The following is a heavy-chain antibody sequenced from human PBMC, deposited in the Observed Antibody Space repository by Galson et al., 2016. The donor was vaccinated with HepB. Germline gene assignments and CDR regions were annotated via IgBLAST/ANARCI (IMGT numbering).Heavy chain of an antibody. Sequence: SLRLSCAASGFTFSSYWMHWVRQAPGKGLVWVSRIQGDGSTTRYADSVKGRFTISRDNAKNSLYLQMNSLGPEDTALYYCAKGTISTTVTPLDYWGQGTLVTVSS. CDR3: AKGTISTTVTPLDY. V-gene: IGHV3-74*01. CDR2: IQGDGSTT. D-gene: IGHD4-17*01. J-gene: IGHJ4*02. CDR1: GFTFSSYW.